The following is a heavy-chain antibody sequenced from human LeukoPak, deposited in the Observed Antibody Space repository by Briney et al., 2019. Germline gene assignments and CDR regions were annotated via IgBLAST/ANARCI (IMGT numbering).Heavy chain of an antibody. CDR1: GFTFSSYG. D-gene: IGHD2-2*01. J-gene: IGHJ6*02. V-gene: IGHV3-30*02. Sequence: GGSLRLSCAASGFTFSSYGMHWVRQAPGKGLEWVAFIRYDGSNKYYADSVKGRFTISRDNSKNTLYLQMNSLRAEDTAVYYRAKEDGSTSYYYYGMDVWGQGTTVTVSS. CDR3: AKEDGSTSYYYYGMDV. CDR2: IRYDGSNK.